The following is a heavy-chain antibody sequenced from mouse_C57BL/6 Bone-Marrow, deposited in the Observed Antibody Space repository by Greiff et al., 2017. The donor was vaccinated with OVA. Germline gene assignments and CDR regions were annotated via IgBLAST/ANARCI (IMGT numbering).Heavy chain of an antibody. D-gene: IGHD1-1*01. CDR2: ISYSGST. Sequence: EVMLVESGPGLAKPSQPLSLTCSVTGYSITSDYWNWIRKFPGNKLEYMGYISYSGSTYYNPSLKSRISITRDTSKNQYYLQLNSVTTEDTATYYCARSHYYGTLRFDYWGQGTTLTVSS. V-gene: IGHV3-8*01. J-gene: IGHJ2*01. CDR1: GYSITSDY. CDR3: ARSHYYGTLRFDY.